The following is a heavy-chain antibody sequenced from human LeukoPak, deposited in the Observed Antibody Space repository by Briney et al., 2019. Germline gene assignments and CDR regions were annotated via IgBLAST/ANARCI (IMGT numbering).Heavy chain of an antibody. J-gene: IGHJ6*03. V-gene: IGHV3-30*02. CDR2: IRYDGSNK. CDR1: GFTFSSYG. D-gene: IGHD6-19*01. Sequence: GGSLRLSCAASGFTFSSYGMHWVRQAPGKGLEWVAFIRYDGSNKYYADSVKGRFTISRDNSKKTLYLQMNSLRAEDTAVYYCAKDLRYSSGWYSYYYMDVWGKGTTVTISS. CDR3: AKDLRYSSGWYSYYYMDV.